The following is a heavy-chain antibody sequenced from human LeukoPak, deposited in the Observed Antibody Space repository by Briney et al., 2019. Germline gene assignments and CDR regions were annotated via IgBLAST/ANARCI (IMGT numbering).Heavy chain of an antibody. J-gene: IGHJ4*02. CDR3: ARATITMIVVVTDFDY. V-gene: IGHV3-11*01. Sequence: GSLRLSCAASGFTFSDYYMSWIRPAPGKGLEWVSYISSSGSTIYYADSVKGRFTISRDNAKNSLYLQMNSLRAEDTAVYYCARATITMIVVVTDFDYWGQGTLVTVSS. D-gene: IGHD3-22*01. CDR1: GFTFSDYY. CDR2: ISSSGSTI.